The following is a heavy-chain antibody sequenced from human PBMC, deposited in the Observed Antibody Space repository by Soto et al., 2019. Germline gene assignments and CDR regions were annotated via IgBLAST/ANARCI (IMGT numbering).Heavy chain of an antibody. Sequence: ASVKVSCKASGYSFTSYGINWVRQAPGQVLEWMGWISAYNGNTNYAQNLQGRVTMTTDTSTSTAYMELRSLRSDDTAVYYCARVDYDILTGYYATYFDYWGQGTLVTVSS. V-gene: IGHV1-18*04. D-gene: IGHD3-9*01. CDR3: ARVDYDILTGYYATYFDY. J-gene: IGHJ4*02. CDR1: GYSFTSYG. CDR2: ISAYNGNT.